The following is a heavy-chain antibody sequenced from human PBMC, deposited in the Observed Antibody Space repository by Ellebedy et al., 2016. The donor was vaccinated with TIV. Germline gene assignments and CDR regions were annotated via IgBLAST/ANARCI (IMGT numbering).Heavy chain of an antibody. Sequence: SETLSLTCTVSGGSIRPYYWSWIRQPPGKGLEWIGYIYYSGSTNHNPSLQSRVTISVDTSKNQFSLKLSSVTAAETAVYYCASSGLPAAAYVWFDPWGQGTLVTVSS. J-gene: IGHJ5*02. CDR3: ASSGLPAAAYVWFDP. CDR1: GGSIRPYY. V-gene: IGHV4-59*01. D-gene: IGHD2-2*01. CDR2: IYYSGST.